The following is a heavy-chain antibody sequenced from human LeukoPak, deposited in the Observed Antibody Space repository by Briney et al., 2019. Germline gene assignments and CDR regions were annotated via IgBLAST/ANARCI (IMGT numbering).Heavy chain of an antibody. CDR2: IYYSWST. CDR3: ARVTSDYDFWSGFYYYYGMDV. CDR1: GGSISSYY. J-gene: IGHJ6*02. Sequence: SETLSLTCTVSGGSISSYYWSWIRQPPGKGLEWIGYIYYSWSTNYNPSLKSRVTISVDTSKNQFSLKLSSVTAADTAVYYCARVTSDYDFWSGFYYYYGMDVWGQGTTVTVSS. V-gene: IGHV4-59*01. D-gene: IGHD3-3*01.